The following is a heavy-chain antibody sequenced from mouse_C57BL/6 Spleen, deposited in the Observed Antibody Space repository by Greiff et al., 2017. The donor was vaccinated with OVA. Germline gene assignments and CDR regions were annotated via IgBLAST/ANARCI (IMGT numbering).Heavy chain of an antibody. D-gene: IGHD2-4*01. Sequence: EVQLQQSGAELVRLGASVKLSCTASGFNIKDYYMHWVKQRPEQGLEWIGRIDPEDGDTEYAPKFQGKATMTADTSSNTAYLQLSSLTSEDTAVYYCTTPIYYDYDEGFAYWGQGTLVTVSA. J-gene: IGHJ3*01. CDR1: GFNIKDYY. V-gene: IGHV14-1*01. CDR3: TTPIYYDYDEGFAY. CDR2: IDPEDGDT.